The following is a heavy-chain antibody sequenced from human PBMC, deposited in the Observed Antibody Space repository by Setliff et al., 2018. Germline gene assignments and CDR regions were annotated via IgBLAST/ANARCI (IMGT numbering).Heavy chain of an antibody. D-gene: IGHD4-17*01. V-gene: IGHV3-7*01. CDR1: GFTFSSHW. J-gene: IGHJ4*02. CDR2: IKQDGSDK. Sequence: PGGSLRLSCGASGFTFSSHWMTWVRQAPGKGLEWVANIKQDGSDKYYVDSVKGRFTISRDNAKNSLYLQMNSLRAEDTAVYYCARLRKDYGDYYYFDYWGQGTLVTVSS. CDR3: ARLRKDYGDYYYFDY.